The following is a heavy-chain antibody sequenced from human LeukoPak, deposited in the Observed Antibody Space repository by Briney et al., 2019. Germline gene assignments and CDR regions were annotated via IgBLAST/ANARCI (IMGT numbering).Heavy chain of an antibody. V-gene: IGHV2-5*01. CDR2: I. J-gene: IGHJ4*02. D-gene: IGHD5-18*01. CDR3: FHKREDTSTL. CDR1: GFSLSTRGLG. Sequence: SGPTLVKPPQTLTLTCTFSGFSLSTRGLGVGWIRQPPGKALECLALIKSRLTITKDTSKNQVILTMTNMDPVDTATYFCFHKREDTSTLWGQGTLVTVSS.